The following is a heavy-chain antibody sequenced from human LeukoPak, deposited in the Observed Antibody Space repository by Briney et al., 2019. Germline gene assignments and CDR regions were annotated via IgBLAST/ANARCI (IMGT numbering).Heavy chain of an antibody. CDR2: IYYSGST. CDR1: GGSISSGGYY. Sequence: PSETLSLTCTVSGGSISSGGYYWSWIRQHPGKGLEWIGYIYYSGSTYYNPSLKGRVTISVDTSKNQFSLKLSSVTAADTAVYYCARDRYDFWSGYHHYYYYGMDVWGQGTTVTVSS. CDR3: ARDRYDFWSGYHHYYYYGMDV. J-gene: IGHJ6*02. V-gene: IGHV4-31*03. D-gene: IGHD3-3*01.